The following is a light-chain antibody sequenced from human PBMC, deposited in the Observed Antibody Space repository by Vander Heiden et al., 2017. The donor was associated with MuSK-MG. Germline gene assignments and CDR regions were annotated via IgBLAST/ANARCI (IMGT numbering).Light chain of an antibody. Sequence: EIVMPQSPATLSVSPGERATLSCRASQSVSSNLAWYQQKPGQAPRLLIYGASTRATGIPARFSGSGSGTEFTLTISSLQSEDFAVYYCQQYNNGPPAYTFGQGTKLEIK. CDR3: QQYNNGPPAYT. V-gene: IGKV3D-15*01. CDR2: GAS. CDR1: QSVSSN. J-gene: IGKJ2*01.